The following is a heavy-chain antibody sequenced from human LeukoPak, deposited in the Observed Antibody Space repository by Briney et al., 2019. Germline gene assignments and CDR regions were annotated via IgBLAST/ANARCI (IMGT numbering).Heavy chain of an antibody. D-gene: IGHD3-3*01. V-gene: IGHV3-49*04. Sequence: PGGSLRLSCTASGFTFGDYAMSWVRQAPGKGLEWVGFIRGKAYGGTTEYAASVKGRFTISRDDSKSIAYLQMNSLKTEDTAVYYCTRVPRYYDFWSGYFDYYGMDVWGQGTTVTVSS. CDR2: IRGKAYGGTT. J-gene: IGHJ6*02. CDR1: GFTFGDYA. CDR3: TRVPRYYDFWSGYFDYYGMDV.